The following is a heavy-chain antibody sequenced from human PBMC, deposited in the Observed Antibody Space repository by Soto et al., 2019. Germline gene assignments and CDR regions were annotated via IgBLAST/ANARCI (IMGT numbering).Heavy chain of an antibody. CDR2: IIPILEIA. D-gene: IGHD6-19*01. CDR3: AGFLPSSSGWYFGY. V-gene: IGHV1-69*02. J-gene: IGHJ4*02. CDR1: GDTFSSYS. Sequence: QVQLVQSGAEVKKPGSSVKVSCKASGDTFSSYSISWVRQAPGQGLEWMGRIIPILEIAKYAQKFQGRVTIAADRSTSTAYMELSSLRSEDRAVYYCAGFLPSSSGWYFGYWGQGTLVTVSS.